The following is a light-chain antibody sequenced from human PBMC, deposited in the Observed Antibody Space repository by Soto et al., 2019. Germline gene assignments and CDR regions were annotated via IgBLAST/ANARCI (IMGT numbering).Light chain of an antibody. CDR3: SPLKSSSPLFF. CDR2: DVS. CDR1: SSDVGGYNY. Sequence: QSALTQPASVSGSPGQSITISCTGTSSDVGGYNYVSWYQQHPGKAPKLMIYDVSNRPSGVSNRFSGSKSGNTASLTISGVQGEDGADYYRSPLKSSSPLFFFGTGTKLTVL. V-gene: IGLV2-14*01. J-gene: IGLJ1*01.